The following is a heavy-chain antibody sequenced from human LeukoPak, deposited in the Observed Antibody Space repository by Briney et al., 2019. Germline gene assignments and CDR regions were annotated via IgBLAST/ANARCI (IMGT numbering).Heavy chain of an antibody. CDR2: IDKNGGET. J-gene: IGHJ5*02. CDR3: AKDHDHENQWFDP. V-gene: IGHV3-23*01. D-gene: IGHD2/OR15-2a*01. Sequence: GGSLRLSCAASGFTFSSYVMSWGRQAPGRGLEWVSTIDKNGGETYYADSVKGRFTISRGNSRNTLYLQMNSLRAEDTAVYYCAKDHDHENQWFDPWGQGTLVTVSS. CDR1: GFTFSSYV.